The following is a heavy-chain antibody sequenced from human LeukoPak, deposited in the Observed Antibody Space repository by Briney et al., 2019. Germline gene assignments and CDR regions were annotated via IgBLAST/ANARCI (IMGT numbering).Heavy chain of an antibody. J-gene: IGHJ4*02. CDR1: GGSISSYY. CDR3: ARAPSLVVPAAIWFDY. CDR2: IYYSGST. V-gene: IGHV4-59*12. Sequence: SETLSLTCTVSGGSISSYYWSWIRQPPGKGLEWIGYIYYSGSTNYNPSLKSRVTISVDTSKNQFSLKLSSVTAADTAVYYCARAPSLVVPAAIWFDYWGQGTLVTVSS. D-gene: IGHD2-2*02.